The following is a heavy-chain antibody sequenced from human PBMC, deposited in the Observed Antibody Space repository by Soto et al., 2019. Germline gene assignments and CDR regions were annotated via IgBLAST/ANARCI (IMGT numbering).Heavy chain of an antibody. J-gene: IGHJ4*02. Sequence: EVQLVESGGGLVQPGGSLRLSCAASGFTFSSYWMHWVRQAPGKGLVWVSRINSDGSSTSYADSVKGRSTISRENPKNTLYLQMNSLRAEDTAVYYCVRTSLVVAAATREDYWGQGTLVTVSS. CDR2: INSDGSST. D-gene: IGHD2-15*01. CDR1: GFTFSSYW. CDR3: VRTSLVVAAATREDY. V-gene: IGHV3-74*01.